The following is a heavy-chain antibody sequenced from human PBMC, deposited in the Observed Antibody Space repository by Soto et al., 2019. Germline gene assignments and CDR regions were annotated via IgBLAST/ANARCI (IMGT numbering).Heavy chain of an antibody. CDR3: AREDSIIIPAVSDF. CDR1: GFAFNNYG. J-gene: IGHJ4*02. Sequence: GGSLRLSCTFSGFAFNNYGINWVRQAPGKGLEWVSSISKSDYTYYSDSVKGRFTISRDNAKNSVSLQMNTLRVEDTAVYYCAREDSIIIPAVSDFWGQGTLVTVS. V-gene: IGHV3-21*01. D-gene: IGHD2-2*01. CDR2: ISKSDYT.